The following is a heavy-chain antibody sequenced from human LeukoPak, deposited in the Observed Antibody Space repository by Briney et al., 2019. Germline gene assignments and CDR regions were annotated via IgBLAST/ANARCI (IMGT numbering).Heavy chain of an antibody. Sequence: GGSLRLSCAASGFTVSSNYMSWVRQAPGKGLEWVSVIYSGGSTYYADSVKGRFTISRDNSKNTLYLQMSSLRAEDTAVYYCVKSDRLRYFDWLLYAWGQGTLVTVSS. CDR1: GFTVSSNY. V-gene: IGHV3-53*05. J-gene: IGHJ5*02. CDR3: VKSDRLRYFDWLLYA. D-gene: IGHD3-9*01. CDR2: IYSGGST.